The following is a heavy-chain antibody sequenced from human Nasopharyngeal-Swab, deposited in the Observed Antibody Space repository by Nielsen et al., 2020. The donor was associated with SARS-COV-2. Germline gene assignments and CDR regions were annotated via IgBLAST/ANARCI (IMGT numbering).Heavy chain of an antibody. CDR1: GFTFSSYA. D-gene: IGHD6-13*01. Sequence: GESLKISCAASGFTFSSYAMSWVRQAPGKGLEWVSAISGSGGSTYYADSVKGRFTISRDNSKNTLYLQMNSLRAEDTAVYYCAKDYSSSSGTTYYYHYYGMDVWGQGTTVTVSS. J-gene: IGHJ6*02. CDR2: ISGSGGST. CDR3: AKDYSSSSGTTYYYHYYGMDV. V-gene: IGHV3-23*01.